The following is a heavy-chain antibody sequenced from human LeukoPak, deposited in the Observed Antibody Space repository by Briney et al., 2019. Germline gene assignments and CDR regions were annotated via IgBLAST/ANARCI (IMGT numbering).Heavy chain of an antibody. CDR3: ARLPQWTDFIRDYFDY. Sequence: ASVKVSCKVSGYTLTELSMHWVRQAPGKGLEWMGGFDPEDGETIYAQKFQGRVTMTEDTSTDTAYMELSSLRSEDTAVYYCARLPQWTDFIRDYFDYWGQGTLVTVSS. D-gene: IGHD2-21*02. J-gene: IGHJ4*02. CDR2: FDPEDGET. V-gene: IGHV1-24*01. CDR1: GYTLTELS.